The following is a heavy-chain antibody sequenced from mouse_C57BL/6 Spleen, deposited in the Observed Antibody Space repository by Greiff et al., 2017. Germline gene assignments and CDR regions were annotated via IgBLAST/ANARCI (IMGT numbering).Heavy chain of an antibody. V-gene: IGHV2-2*01. Sequence: VQLQQSGPGLVQPSQSLSITCTVSGFSLTSYGVHWVRQSPGKGLEWLGVIWSGGSTDYNAAFISRLSISKENSKSQVFFKMNSLQADDTAIYYCARKGSIYDGYYYAMDYWGQGTSVTVSS. CDR2: IWSGGST. CDR3: ARKGSIYDGYYYAMDY. CDR1: GFSLTSYG. D-gene: IGHD2-3*01. J-gene: IGHJ4*01.